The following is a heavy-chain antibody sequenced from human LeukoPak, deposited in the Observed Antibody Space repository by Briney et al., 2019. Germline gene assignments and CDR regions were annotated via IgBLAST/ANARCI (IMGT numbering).Heavy chain of an antibody. D-gene: IGHD6-13*01. CDR1: GFTFSGSA. Sequence: QAGGSLRLSCAASGFTFSGSAMHWVRQPSGKGLEWIGQIGSKENNYATTYAASVKGRFTISRDDSKNTAYLQMNSLKTEDTAVYYGTERIATAGDFQHWGQGTLVTVSS. V-gene: IGHV3-73*01. CDR2: IGSKENNYAT. CDR3: TERIATAGDFQH. J-gene: IGHJ1*01.